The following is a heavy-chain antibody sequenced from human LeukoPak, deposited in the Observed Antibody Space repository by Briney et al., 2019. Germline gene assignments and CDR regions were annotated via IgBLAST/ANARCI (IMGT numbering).Heavy chain of an antibody. V-gene: IGHV4-39*07. CDR3: ASAGDSSSPGGTYYYYYYMDV. D-gene: IGHD6-13*01. Sequence: SETLSLTCTVSGGSISSSDYYWGWIRQAPGKGLEWIGSIYYRGSTYYNPPLKSRVTISVDTSKNQFSLKLSSVTAADTAVYYCASAGDSSSPGGTYYYYYYMDVWGKGTTVTVSS. CDR2: IYYRGST. CDR1: GGSISSSDYY. J-gene: IGHJ6*03.